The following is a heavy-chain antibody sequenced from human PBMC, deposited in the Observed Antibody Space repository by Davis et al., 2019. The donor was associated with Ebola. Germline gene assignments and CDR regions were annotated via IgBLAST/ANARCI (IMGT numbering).Heavy chain of an antibody. Sequence: AASVKVSCKASGYIFTTYAMHWVRQAPGQRLEWMGWVHGGNGNTKYSQRFQGRVIITTDTSASTAYLDLSSLRSDDTAVFYCARATFGYNSGWYADYWGQGTLVTVSS. CDR1: GYIFTTYA. D-gene: IGHD6-19*01. CDR3: ARATFGYNSGWYADY. V-gene: IGHV1-3*01. J-gene: IGHJ4*02. CDR2: VHGGNGNT.